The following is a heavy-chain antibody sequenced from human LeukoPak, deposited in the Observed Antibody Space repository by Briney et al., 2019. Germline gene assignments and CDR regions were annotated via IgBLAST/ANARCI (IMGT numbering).Heavy chain of an antibody. V-gene: IGHV3-23*01. J-gene: IGHJ4*02. CDR2: ISGSGGST. CDR3: AKAYHILTGLLDY. D-gene: IGHD3-9*01. CDR1: GFTFSSYA. Sequence: PGGSLRLSCAASGFTFSSYAMSWVRQAPGKGLQWVSAISGSGGSTYYADSVKGRFTISRDNYKNMLFLQMNSLRANDTAVYYCAKAYHILTGLLDYWGQGTLVTVSS.